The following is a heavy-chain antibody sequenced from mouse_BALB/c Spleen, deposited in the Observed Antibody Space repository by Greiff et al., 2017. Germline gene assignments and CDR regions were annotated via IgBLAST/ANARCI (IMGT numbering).Heavy chain of an antibody. V-gene: IGHV1-80*01. Sequence: QVQLKESGAELVRPGSSVKISCKASGYAFSSYWMNWVKQRPGQGLEWIGQIYPGDGDTNYNGKFKGKATLTADKSSSTAYMQLSSLTSEDSAVYFCARGTGTDAMDYWGQGTSVTVSS. CDR3: ARGTGTDAMDY. CDR1: GYAFSSYW. J-gene: IGHJ4*01. CDR2: IYPGDGDT. D-gene: IGHD4-1*01.